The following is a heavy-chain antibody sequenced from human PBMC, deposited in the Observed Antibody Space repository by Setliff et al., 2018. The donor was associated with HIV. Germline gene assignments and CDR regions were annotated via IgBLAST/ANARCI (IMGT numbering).Heavy chain of an antibody. J-gene: IGHJ5*02. D-gene: IGHD6-19*01. V-gene: IGHV4-38-2*01. Sequence: PSETLSLTCAASGYSINSGFSRAWIRQPPGQGPQWIGSIYQSGSIYYNPSLQSRVTISVDSSKNQLSLNLFSVTAADTAVYYCARPRRVRSRAWYWFDIWGQGTLVTVSS. CDR3: ARPRRVRSRAWYWFDI. CDR1: GYSINSGFS. CDR2: IYQSGSI.